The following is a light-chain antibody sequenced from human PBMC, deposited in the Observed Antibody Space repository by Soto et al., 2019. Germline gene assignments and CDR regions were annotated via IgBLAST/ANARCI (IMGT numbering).Light chain of an antibody. V-gene: IGKV3-20*01. CDR2: VAS. CDR3: QQYGDSPHGT. Sequence: EIVLTQSPGTLSLSPGERATLSCRASQSVSSSYLAWYQHKPGQAPRLLIYVASSRATGIPDRFSASGSGTDFTFTISRVEPEDFAVYYCQQYGDSPHGTFGQGTRLEIK. J-gene: IGKJ5*01. CDR1: QSVSSSY.